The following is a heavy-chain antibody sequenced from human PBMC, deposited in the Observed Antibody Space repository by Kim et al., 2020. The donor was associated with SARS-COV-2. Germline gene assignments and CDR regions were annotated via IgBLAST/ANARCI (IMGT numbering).Heavy chain of an antibody. J-gene: IGHJ4*02. D-gene: IGHD3-22*01. CDR1: GGSISSSSYY. V-gene: IGHV4-39*01. CDR3: ASLPRGIVVVITSD. Sequence: SETLSLTCTVSGGSISSSSYYWGWIRQPPGKGLEWIVSIYYSGSTYYNPSLKSRVTISVDTSKNQFSLKLSSLTAADTAVYYCASLPRGIVVVITSDWGQGTLVTVSS. CDR2: IYYSGST.